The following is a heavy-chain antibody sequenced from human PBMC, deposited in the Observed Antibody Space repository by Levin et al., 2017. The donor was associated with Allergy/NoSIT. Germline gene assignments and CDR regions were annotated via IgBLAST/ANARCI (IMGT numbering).Heavy chain of an antibody. CDR1: GFSYSSYA. Sequence: PSGGSLRLSCAASGFSYSSYALSWVRQAPGKGLEWVSGISGSGGNTYYADSVKGRFTISRDNSKNTLYLQMDSLRAEDTAVYYCAKEAGYSYGFVGRDRLDCWGQGTLVTVSS. D-gene: IGHD5-18*01. J-gene: IGHJ4*02. V-gene: IGHV3-23*01. CDR2: ISGSGGNT. CDR3: AKEAGYSYGFVGRDRLDC.